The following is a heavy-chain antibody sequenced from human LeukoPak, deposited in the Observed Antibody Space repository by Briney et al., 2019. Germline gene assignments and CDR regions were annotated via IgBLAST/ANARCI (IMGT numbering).Heavy chain of an antibody. J-gene: IGHJ4*02. Sequence: GGSLGLSCAASGFIFRTYAMSWFRQAPGKGLEWVSAISGSGGSGGSAFYADSVKGRFTISRDNSKNTLYLQMNSLRAEDTAVYYCAKVGSRSPYYFDYWGQGTLVTVSS. D-gene: IGHD3-10*01. CDR1: GFIFRTYA. CDR2: ISGSGGSGGSA. CDR3: AKVGSRSPYYFDY. V-gene: IGHV3-23*01.